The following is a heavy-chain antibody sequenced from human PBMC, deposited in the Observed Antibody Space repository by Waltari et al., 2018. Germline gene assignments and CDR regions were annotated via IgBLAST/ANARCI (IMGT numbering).Heavy chain of an antibody. Sequence: EVQMGQSGAEVKEPGESLRISCETSGYTFSNYWIAWVRQKPGKGLEWMGMIYPGDSDSRFAPPFQGQVTMSVDKSINTAYLQWSSLQTSDSAVYYCVRHDRLEGHYMGIDTWGQGTQVTVS. J-gene: IGHJ4*01. V-gene: IGHV5-51*01. CDR1: GYTFSNYW. D-gene: IGHD3-3*01. CDR2: IYPGDSDS. CDR3: VRHDRLEGHYMGIDT.